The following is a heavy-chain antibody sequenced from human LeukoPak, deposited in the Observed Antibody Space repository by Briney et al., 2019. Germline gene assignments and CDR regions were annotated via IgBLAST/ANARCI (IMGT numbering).Heavy chain of an antibody. J-gene: IGHJ2*01. CDR3: AKDSSPYYYDSSGYYPYWYFDL. CDR1: EFTFSSYA. Sequence: GGSLRLSCAASEFTFSSYAMSWVRQAPGKGLEWVSAISGSGGSTYYADSVKGRFTISRDNSKNTLYLQMNSLRAEDTAVYYCAKDSSPYYYDSSGYYPYWYFDLWGRGTLVTVSS. V-gene: IGHV3-23*01. D-gene: IGHD3-22*01. CDR2: ISGSGGST.